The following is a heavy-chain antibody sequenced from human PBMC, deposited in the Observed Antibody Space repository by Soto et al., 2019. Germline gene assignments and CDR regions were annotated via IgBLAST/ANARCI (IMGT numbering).Heavy chain of an antibody. CDR2: IKSKTDGGTT. D-gene: IGHD3-10*01. Sequence: GGSLRLSCAASGFTFSNAWMSWVRQAPGKGLEWVGRIKSKTDGGTTDYAAPVKGRFTISRDDSKNTLYLQMNSLKTEDTAVYYCTTDDVLLWFGEKDGDAFDIWGQGTMVTVPS. CDR3: TTDDVLLWFGEKDGDAFDI. J-gene: IGHJ3*02. V-gene: IGHV3-15*01. CDR1: GFTFSNAW.